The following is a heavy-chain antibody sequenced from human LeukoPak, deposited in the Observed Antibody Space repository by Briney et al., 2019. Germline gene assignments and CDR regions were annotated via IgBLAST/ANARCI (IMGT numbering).Heavy chain of an antibody. V-gene: IGHV3-9*03. CDR3: AKDIGRLGELSPHFDY. CDR2: TSWNSGSI. J-gene: IGHJ4*02. Sequence: GGSLRLSCAASGFTFDDYAMHWVRQAPGKGLEWVSGTSWNSGSIGYADSVKGRFTISRDNAKNSLYLQMNSLRAEDMALYYCAKDIGRLGELSPHFDYWGQGTLVTVSS. D-gene: IGHD3-16*02. CDR1: GFTFDDYA.